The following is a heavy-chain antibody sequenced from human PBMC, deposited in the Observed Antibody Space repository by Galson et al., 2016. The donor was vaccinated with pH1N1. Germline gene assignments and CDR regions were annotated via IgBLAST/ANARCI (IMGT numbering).Heavy chain of an antibody. J-gene: IGHJ4*02. D-gene: IGHD6-6*01. CDR1: GFTFTAYS. CDR3: ARGSGPIAAPAVFDH. V-gene: IGHV3-21*04. CDR2: ITSNSFYI. Sequence: SLRLSCAASGFTFTAYSMNWVRQAPGKGLEWVASITSNSFYIYYADSVRGRFTISRDNAKNSLSLHMNSLSADDTAVYYCARGSGPIAAPAVFDHWGQGTLVTVSS.